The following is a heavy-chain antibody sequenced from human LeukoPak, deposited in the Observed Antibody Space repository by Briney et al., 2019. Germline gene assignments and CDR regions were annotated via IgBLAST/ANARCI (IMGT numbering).Heavy chain of an antibody. D-gene: IGHD4-17*01. CDR1: GFSLGTSGMC. CDR3: ARAFPTVTTFDY. CDR2: IDWDDDK. V-gene: IGHV2-70*11. J-gene: IGHJ4*02. Sequence: RESGPALVKTTQTLTLTCTFSGFSLGTSGMCVSWIRQPPGKALEWLARIDWDDDKYYSTSLQTRLTISKDTSKNQVVLTMTNMDPVDTATYYCARAFPTVTTFDYWGQGTLVTVSS.